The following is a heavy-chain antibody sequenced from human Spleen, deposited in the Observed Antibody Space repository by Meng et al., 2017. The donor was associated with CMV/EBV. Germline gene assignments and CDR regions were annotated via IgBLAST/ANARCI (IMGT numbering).Heavy chain of an antibody. J-gene: IGHJ5*02. V-gene: IGHV1-18*01. D-gene: IGHD2-2*02. CDR1: GYAFSSYG. CDR3: ARGYCTDSNCYKVKGWFDP. Sequence: ASVKVSCKASGYAFSSYGINWVRQAPGQGLEWMGWISAYNPNANYTQKLQGRVTMTTDTSTSTAYMELGNLTSDDTAVYYCARGYCTDSNCYKVKGWFDPWGQGTLVTVSS. CDR2: ISAYNPNA.